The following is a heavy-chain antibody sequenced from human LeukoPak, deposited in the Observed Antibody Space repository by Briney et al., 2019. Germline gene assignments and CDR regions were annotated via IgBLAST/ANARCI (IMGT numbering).Heavy chain of an antibody. Sequence: ASVKVSCKAPGGTFRSGSINWVRQAPGQGLEWMGRIVPMPDITTYSQTFQGRVTITADKSTSTAYMELSSLTSEDTAVYYCARASDLVTTWDYFDSWGQGSLVIVSS. CDR1: GGTFRSGS. CDR3: ARASDLVTTWDYFDS. J-gene: IGHJ4*02. CDR2: IVPMPDIT. D-gene: IGHD4-17*01. V-gene: IGHV1-69*02.